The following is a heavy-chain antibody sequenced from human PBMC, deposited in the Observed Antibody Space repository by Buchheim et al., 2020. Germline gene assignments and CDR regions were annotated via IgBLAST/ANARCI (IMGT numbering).Heavy chain of an antibody. Sequence: QVQLVQSGAEVKKPGASVKVSCKASGYTFTSYYMHWVRQAPGQGLEWMGIINPSGGSTSYAQKFQGRVTMTSDTSTSTVYMELSSLRSEDTAVYYCARASFGGRYYYYYGMDVWGQGTT. CDR3: ARASFGGRYYYYYGMDV. J-gene: IGHJ6*02. CDR1: GYTFTSYY. D-gene: IGHD3-3*01. V-gene: IGHV1-46*01. CDR2: INPSGGST.